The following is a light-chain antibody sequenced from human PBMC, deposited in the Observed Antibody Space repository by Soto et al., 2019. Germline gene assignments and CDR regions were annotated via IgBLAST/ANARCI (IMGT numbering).Light chain of an antibody. CDR3: CSYVGATTYV. J-gene: IGLJ1*01. CDR1: SSTVGGFNV. Sequence: QSVLTQPASVSGSPGQSITISCTGTSSTVGGFNVVSWYQQHPGKAPKVIIYEGIKRPSGVSHRFSGPNSGSTASLTISGLQAEDEADYYCCSYVGATTYVFGTGTKVTVL. CDR2: EGI. V-gene: IGLV2-23*01.